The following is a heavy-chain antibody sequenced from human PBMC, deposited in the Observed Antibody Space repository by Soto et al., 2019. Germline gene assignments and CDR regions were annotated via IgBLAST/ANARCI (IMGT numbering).Heavy chain of an antibody. CDR3: AHRPANIAIWGSYRPHDAFDI. CDR1: GFSLSTSGVG. Sequence: QITLKESGPTLVKPTQTLTLTCTFSGFSLSTSGVGVGWIRQPPGKALEWLALIYWDDDKRYSPSLKSRLTNTKHTSNNQVALTMTNMDHGDTATYYCAHRPANIAIWGSYRPHDAFDIWGQGTMVTVSS. CDR2: IYWDDDK. J-gene: IGHJ3*02. D-gene: IGHD3-16*02. V-gene: IGHV2-5*02.